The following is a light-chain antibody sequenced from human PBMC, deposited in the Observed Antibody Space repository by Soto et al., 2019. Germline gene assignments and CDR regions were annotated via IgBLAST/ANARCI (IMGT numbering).Light chain of an antibody. J-gene: IGKJ5*01. Sequence: ETVLTQSPARLSLSPGERATLSCRAGQSVSDYLAWYQQKPGQPPRLLFFDASNRVTGVPARFSAGGSGTDFTLTISRLEPEDFAVYYCQQYGSSPLITFGQGTRLEIK. V-gene: IGKV3-20*01. CDR1: QSVSDY. CDR2: DAS. CDR3: QQYGSSPLIT.